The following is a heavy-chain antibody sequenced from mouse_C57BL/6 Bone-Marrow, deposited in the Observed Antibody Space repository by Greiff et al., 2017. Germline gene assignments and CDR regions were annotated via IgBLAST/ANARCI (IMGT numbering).Heavy chain of an antibody. J-gene: IGHJ1*03. CDR3: TTDYGDV. Sequence: DVHLVESGAELVRPGASVKLSCTASGFNIKDDYMHWVKQRPEQGLEWIGWIDPENGDTEYASKFQGKATITADTSSNTAYLQLSSLTSEDTAVYYCTTDYGDVWGTGTTVTVSS. D-gene: IGHD2-4*01. V-gene: IGHV14-4*01. CDR2: IDPENGDT. CDR1: GFNIKDDY.